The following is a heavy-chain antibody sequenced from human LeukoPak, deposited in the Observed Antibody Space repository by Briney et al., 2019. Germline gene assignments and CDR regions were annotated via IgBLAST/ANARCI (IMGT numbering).Heavy chain of an antibody. D-gene: IGHD2-21*02. Sequence: GGSLRLSCAASGFTFSSYGMHWVRQAPGKGLEWVAVISYDGSNKYYADSVRGRFTISRDNSKNTLFLQMNSLRAEDTAVYYCAKDLQVTPDYWGQGTLVTVSS. CDR2: ISYDGSNK. CDR1: GFTFSSYG. CDR3: AKDLQVTPDY. J-gene: IGHJ4*02. V-gene: IGHV3-30*18.